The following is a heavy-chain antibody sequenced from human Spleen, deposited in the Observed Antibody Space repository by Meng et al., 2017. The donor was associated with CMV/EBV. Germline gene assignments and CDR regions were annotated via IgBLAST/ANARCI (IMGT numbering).Heavy chain of an antibody. J-gene: IGHJ4*02. CDR3: ESLQSKAGFDY. V-gene: IGHV1-2*02. CDR2: INPKSGDT. Sequence: SCKASGYTFTGYYIHWVRQAPGQGLEWMGWINPKSGDTKYAQKFQGRVTMTRDTSISTAYMEMSSLRSDDTAVYYCESLQSKAGFDYWGQGTLVTVSS. D-gene: IGHD6-19*01. CDR1: GYTFTGYY.